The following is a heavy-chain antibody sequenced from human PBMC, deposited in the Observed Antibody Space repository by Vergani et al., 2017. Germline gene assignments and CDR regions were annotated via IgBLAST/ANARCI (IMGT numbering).Heavy chain of an antibody. D-gene: IGHD6-13*01. J-gene: IGHJ6*02. CDR1: GGSFSGYF. CDR3: ARGKLVPYYYYYGMDV. Sequence: QVPLQQWGAGLLKPSETLPLTCAVYGGSFSGYFWSWLRQPPGKGLEWIGEVNHSGSTIYNPSLKSRVTISVDTSKNQFSLKLSSVTAADTAVYYCARGKLVPYYYYYGMDVWGQGTTVTVSS. CDR2: VNHSGST. V-gene: IGHV4-34*01.